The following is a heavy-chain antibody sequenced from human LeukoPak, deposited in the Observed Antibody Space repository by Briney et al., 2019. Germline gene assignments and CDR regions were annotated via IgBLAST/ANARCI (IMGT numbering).Heavy chain of an antibody. CDR2: IKFDGTAT. Sequence: WGVLRLSCSGFGFTFRSFWMGWVRQAPGKGLEWVANIKFDGTATNYVDSVRGRFTISRDNAKNSVHLQMNSLRDEDTAVYYCANLVVVAAQDAFDIWGQGTMVTVSS. CDR1: GFTFRSFW. CDR3: ANLVVVAAQDAFDI. D-gene: IGHD2-15*01. V-gene: IGHV3-7*01. J-gene: IGHJ3*02.